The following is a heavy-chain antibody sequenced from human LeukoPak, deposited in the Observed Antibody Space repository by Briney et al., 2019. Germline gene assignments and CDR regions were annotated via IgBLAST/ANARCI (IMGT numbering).Heavy chain of an antibody. Sequence: ASVKVSCKASGYTFASYDINWVRQATGQGLEWMGWMNPNSGNTGYAQKFQGRVTMTRNTSISTAYMELSSLRSEDTAVYYCARGLSSSGWDFDYWGQGTLVTVSS. CDR1: GYTFASYD. CDR2: MNPNSGNT. V-gene: IGHV1-8*01. CDR3: ARGLSSSGWDFDY. D-gene: IGHD6-19*01. J-gene: IGHJ4*02.